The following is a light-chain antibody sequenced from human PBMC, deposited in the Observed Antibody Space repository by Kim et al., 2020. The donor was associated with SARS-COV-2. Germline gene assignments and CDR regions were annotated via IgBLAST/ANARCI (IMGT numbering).Light chain of an antibody. Sequence: LSGSGGDTVTITCRASQSISRWLVWDQQKPGKDPKLLSSDASDLESGVTSRFSGGGAATEFTLTISSLQPDDFATYFCQQYHTYSTFGQGTKLE. CDR3: QQYHTYST. CDR2: DAS. J-gene: IGKJ2*01. CDR1: QSISRW. V-gene: IGKV1-5*01.